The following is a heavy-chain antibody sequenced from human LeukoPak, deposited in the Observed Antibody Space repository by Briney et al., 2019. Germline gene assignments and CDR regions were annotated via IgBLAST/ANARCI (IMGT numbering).Heavy chain of an antibody. Sequence: SETLSLTCTVSGGSISSGDYYWSWIRQHPGKGLEWIGYIYYSGSTYYNPSLKSRVTISVDTSKNQSSLKLSSVTAADTAVYYCARAGVDFDSQLYGMDVWGQGTTVTVSS. J-gene: IGHJ6*02. CDR3: ARAGVDFDSQLYGMDV. D-gene: IGHD3-9*01. CDR2: IYYSGST. CDR1: GGSISSGDYY. V-gene: IGHV4-31*03.